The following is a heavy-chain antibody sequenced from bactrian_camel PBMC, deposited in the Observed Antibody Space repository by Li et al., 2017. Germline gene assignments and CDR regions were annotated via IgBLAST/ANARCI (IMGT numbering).Heavy chain of an antibody. Sequence: DVQLVESGGGTMQAGGSLRLSCAASGYIYNIGCMGWFRQAPGKEREAVATIYSRDPYPVYADSVQCRFAISQDKVKNTVYLQMDNLKLEDTAMYYCVAGAVEGHYSGPDYCEAHAINDYSYWGQGTQVTVS. CDR2: IYSRDPYP. J-gene: IGHJ4*01. CDR1: GYIYNIGC. V-gene: IGHV3S40*01. D-gene: IGHD2*01. CDR3: VAGAVEGHYSGPDYCEAHAINDYSY.